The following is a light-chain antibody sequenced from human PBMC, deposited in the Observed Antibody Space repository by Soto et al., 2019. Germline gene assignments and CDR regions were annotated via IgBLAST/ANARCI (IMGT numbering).Light chain of an antibody. CDR1: QSISSW. Sequence: DIKMTESPSTLSASMGDRVNITCRASQSISSWLAWYQQKPGKAPKLLIYDASSLESGVPSRFSGSGSGTEFTLTISSLQPDDFATYYCQHYNSYSEAFGQGTKVDIK. V-gene: IGKV1-5*01. CDR3: QHYNSYSEA. J-gene: IGKJ1*01. CDR2: DAS.